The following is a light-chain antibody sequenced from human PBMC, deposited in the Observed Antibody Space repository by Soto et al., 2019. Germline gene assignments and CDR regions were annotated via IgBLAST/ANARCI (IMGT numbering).Light chain of an antibody. CDR1: TSNIGSDT. V-gene: IGLV1-44*01. Sequence: QSVLTQPPSASGTPGQRVTISCSGSTSNIGSDTVNWYQQLQGTAPKLLIYRNTQRPSGVPDRFSGSKSGASASLAIRGLQYEDEADYYCASWDDSLDVVVFGGGTKLTVL. J-gene: IGLJ2*01. CDR2: RNT. CDR3: ASWDDSLDVVV.